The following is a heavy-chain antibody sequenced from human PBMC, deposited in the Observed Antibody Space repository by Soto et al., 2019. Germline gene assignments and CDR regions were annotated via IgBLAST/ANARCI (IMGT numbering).Heavy chain of an antibody. CDR2: IYASGSS. Sequence: QVQLQESGPGLVKPSETLSLTCTVSGGSISSYYWSWLRQPAGKGLEWIGRIYASGSSSYNPSLKSRVTMSLITSKNQFSLKLTSVTAADTAVYYCARDTYSYGLDVWGQGTSVTASS. J-gene: IGHJ6*02. CDR1: GGSISSYY. CDR3: ARDTYSYGLDV. V-gene: IGHV4-4*07.